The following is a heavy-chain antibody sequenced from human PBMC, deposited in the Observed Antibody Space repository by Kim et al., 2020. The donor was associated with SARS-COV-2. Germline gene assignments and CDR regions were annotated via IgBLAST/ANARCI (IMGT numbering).Heavy chain of an antibody. D-gene: IGHD3-10*01. CDR1: GFTFSSYA. CDR2: ISCDGSNK. J-gene: IGHJ6*02. V-gene: IGHV3-30*04. CDR3: AREKRKVETLWFGEHYYFDCIDV. Sequence: GGSLRLSCAASGFTFSSYAMHWVRQAPGKGLEGVAYISCDGSNKYYADSVKGRFTISRDNSKNTLYLQMNSLRAEDTAVYYCAREKRKVETLWFGEHYYFDCIDVWGRGPTLTLS.